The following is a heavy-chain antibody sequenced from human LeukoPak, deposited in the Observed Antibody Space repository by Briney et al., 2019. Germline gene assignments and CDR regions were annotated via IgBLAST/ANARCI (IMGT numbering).Heavy chain of an antibody. J-gene: IGHJ4*02. V-gene: IGHV3-7*01. CDR3: VRGQGYSSSWFRDFDY. D-gene: IGHD6-13*01. Sequence: GGSLRLSCAASGFTFSSYWMSWVRQAPAKGLEWVADIKEDGTEKYYVDSVKGRFTISRYNAKNSLYLQMDSLRAEDTAVYYCVRGQGYSSSWFRDFDYWGQGTLVTVSS. CDR1: GFTFSSYW. CDR2: IKEDGTEK.